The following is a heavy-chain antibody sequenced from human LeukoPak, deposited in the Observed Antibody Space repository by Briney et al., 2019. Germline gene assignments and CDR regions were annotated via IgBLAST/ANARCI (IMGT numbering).Heavy chain of an antibody. J-gene: IGHJ4*02. CDR3: AKKPAVKWELLD. CDR1: GFTFSDYY. CDR2: ISSSGSTT. V-gene: IGHV3-11*04. Sequence: GGSLRLSCAASGFTFSDYYMNWIRQAPGKGLEWISYISSSGSTTYYADSVKGRFSISRDNAKNSLYLQMNSLRAEDTAVYYCAKKPAVKWELLDWGQGTLVTVSS. D-gene: IGHD1-26*01.